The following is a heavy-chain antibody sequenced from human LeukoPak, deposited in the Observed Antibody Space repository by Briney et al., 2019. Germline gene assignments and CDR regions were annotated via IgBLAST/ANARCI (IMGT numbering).Heavy chain of an antibody. V-gene: IGHV3-21*01. CDR2: ISSGSTYI. J-gene: IGHJ4*02. CDR3: ARDRPTGRSRVVVVR. CDR1: EFTFSSYS. D-gene: IGHD2-2*01. Sequence: GGSLRLSCAASEFTFSSYSMTWVRQAPGKGLEWVSSISSGSTYIYYADSVKGRFTISRDNTKNSLYLQMNSLRAEDTAVYYCARDRPTGRSRVVVVRWGQGTLVTVSS.